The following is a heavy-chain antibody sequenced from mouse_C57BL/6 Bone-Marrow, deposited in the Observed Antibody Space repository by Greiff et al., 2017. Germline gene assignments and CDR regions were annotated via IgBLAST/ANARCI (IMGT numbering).Heavy chain of an antibody. CDR3: ARSSATVAPRYYAMDY. CDR2: ISYSGST. D-gene: IGHD1-1*01. CDR1: GYSITSDY. V-gene: IGHV3-8*01. Sequence: EVKLEESGPGLAKPSPTLSLSCSVTGYSITSDYWNWIRKFPGNKLEYMGYISYSGSTYYNPSLKSRISITRDTSKDQYYLQFNSVTTEDTATYYCARSSATVAPRYYAMDYWGQGTSVTVSS. J-gene: IGHJ4*01.